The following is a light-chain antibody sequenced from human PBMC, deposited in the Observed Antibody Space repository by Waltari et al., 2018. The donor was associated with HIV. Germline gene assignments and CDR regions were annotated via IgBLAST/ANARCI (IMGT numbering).Light chain of an antibody. Sequence: DIQMTQSPSSLSASVGDSVTITCRASQSISNYLNWYQQKPGKAPKLVIYAASSLQSGVPSRFSGSGSGTDFTLAISSLQPEDFATYYCQQSYSTPRTFGQGTKVEIK. J-gene: IGKJ1*01. CDR1: QSISNY. CDR3: QQSYSTPRT. CDR2: AAS. V-gene: IGKV1-39*01.